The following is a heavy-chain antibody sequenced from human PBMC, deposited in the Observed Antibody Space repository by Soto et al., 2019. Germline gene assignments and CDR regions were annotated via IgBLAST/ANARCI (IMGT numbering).Heavy chain of an antibody. Sequence: PSETLSLTCTVSAGSISSGNYYWNWIRQPPGKGLEWIGYIYSSGSTYYNPSLKSRVTISVDTSNHQFSLKLSSVTAADTAVYYCAREHRGYNYDYYFDYWGQGTLVTV. D-gene: IGHD5-18*01. V-gene: IGHV4-30-4*08. CDR2: IYSSGST. J-gene: IGHJ4*02. CDR3: AREHRGYNYDYYFDY. CDR1: AGSISSGNYY.